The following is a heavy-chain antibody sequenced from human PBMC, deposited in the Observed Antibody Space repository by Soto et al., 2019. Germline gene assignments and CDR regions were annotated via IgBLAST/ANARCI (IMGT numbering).Heavy chain of an antibody. J-gene: IGHJ4*02. CDR1: GGSISSGNNH. Sequence: SETLSLTYTVSGGSISSGNNHWRWIRQHPGKGLEWIGNIYYSGSSYYNPSLKSRATISIDTSKDQFSLRLGSVTAADTAVYYCARVEGSSYYFRHDCWGRGTLVTVSS. D-gene: IGHD1-26*01. CDR3: ARVEGSSYYFRHDC. CDR2: IYYSGSS. V-gene: IGHV4-31*03.